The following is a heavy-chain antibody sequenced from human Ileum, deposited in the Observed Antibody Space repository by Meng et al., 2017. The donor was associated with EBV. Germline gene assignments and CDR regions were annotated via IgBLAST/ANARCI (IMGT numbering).Heavy chain of an antibody. V-gene: IGHV4-34*01. CDR1: GGSFSGYY. CDR2: INHSGST. CDR3: ARGNKVSDRGFDY. J-gene: IGHJ4*02. D-gene: IGHD3-10*01. Sequence: QVQLEQGGAGLVKPSETLSLTCAVYGGSFSGYYWSWIRQPPGKGLEWIGEINHSGSTNYNPSLKSRVTISVDTSKNQFSLKLSSVTAADTAVYYCARGNKVSDRGFDYWGQGTLVTVSS.